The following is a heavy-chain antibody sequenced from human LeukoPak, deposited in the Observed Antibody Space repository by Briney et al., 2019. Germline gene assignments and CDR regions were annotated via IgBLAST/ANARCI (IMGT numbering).Heavy chain of an antibody. CDR1: GFTFSSYW. CDR3: ARGYGSGSYYADAFDI. J-gene: IGHJ3*02. D-gene: IGHD3-10*01. CDR2: IKQDGSEK. Sequence: GSLRLSCAASGFTFSSYWMSWVRQAPGKGLEWVANIKQDGSEKYYVDSVKGRFTISRDNAKNSLYLQMNSLRAEDTAVYYCARGYGSGSYYADAFDIWGQGTMVTVSS. V-gene: IGHV3-7*01.